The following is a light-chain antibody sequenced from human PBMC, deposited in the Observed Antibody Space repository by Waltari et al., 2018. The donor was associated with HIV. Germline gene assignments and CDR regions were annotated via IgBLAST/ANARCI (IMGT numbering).Light chain of an antibody. CDR2: DAS. V-gene: IGKV3-15*01. J-gene: IGKJ3*01. Sequence: ERVMTQSPVTLSVSPGERATLSCRASQTVNHNLAWYQQKPGQAPRLLIYDASTRATGIPARFSGSGSGTDFTLKISRVEAEDVGVYYCMQPLHAPFTFGPGTKVDIK. CDR3: MQPLHAPFT. CDR1: QTVNHN.